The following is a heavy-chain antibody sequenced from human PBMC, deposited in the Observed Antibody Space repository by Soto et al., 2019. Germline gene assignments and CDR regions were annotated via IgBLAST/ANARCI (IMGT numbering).Heavy chain of an antibody. V-gene: IGHV1-69*06. CDR3: ARCHSDSSGPGYLDS. CDR2: VIPMFPKA. CDR1: GGTFISDA. D-gene: IGHD3-22*01. Sequence: QVRRVQSEAEVKKAGSSVKVSCKASGGTFISDAVTWVRQAPGQGLEWMGGVIPMFPKANYAQKFQGRATSTADKSTSTVYMELHSLKSEDTALYYCARCHSDSSGPGYLDSWGQGTLVTVTS. J-gene: IGHJ4*02.